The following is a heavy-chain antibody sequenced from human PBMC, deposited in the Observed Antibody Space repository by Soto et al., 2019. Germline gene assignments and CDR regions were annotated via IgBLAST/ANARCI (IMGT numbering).Heavy chain of an antibody. V-gene: IGHV3-48*02. CDR3: ARDRSGYDPTYFDY. D-gene: IGHD5-12*01. Sequence: PGGSLRLSCAASGFTFSSYSMNWVRQAPGKGLEWVSYISSSSSTIYYADSVKGRFTISRDNAKNSLYLQMNSLRDEDTAVYYCARDRSGYDPTYFDYWGQGTLVTVSS. J-gene: IGHJ4*02. CDR1: GFTFSSYS. CDR2: ISSSSSTI.